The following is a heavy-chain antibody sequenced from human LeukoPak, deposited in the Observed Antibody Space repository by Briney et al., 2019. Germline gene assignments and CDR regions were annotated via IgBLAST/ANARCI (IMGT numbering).Heavy chain of an antibody. J-gene: IGHJ4*02. CDR1: GFTFSSYA. CDR2: ISGSGGST. V-gene: IGHV3-23*01. Sequence: GGSLRLSCAASGFTFSSYAMSWVRQAPGKGLEWVSAISGSGGSTYYADSVKGRFTISRDNSKNTLYLQMNSLRAEDTAVYYCAKVPQAMATIDGRYYFDYWGRGTLVTVSS. D-gene: IGHD5-24*01. CDR3: AKVPQAMATIDGRYYFDY.